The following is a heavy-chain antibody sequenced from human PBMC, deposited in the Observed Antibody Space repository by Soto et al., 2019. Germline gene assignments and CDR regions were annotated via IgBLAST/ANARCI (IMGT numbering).Heavy chain of an antibody. CDR3: AAERDYRFGELDYYYGMDV. V-gene: IGHV1-58*01. CDR2: IVVGSGNT. CDR1: GFTFTSSA. J-gene: IGHJ6*02. Sequence: SVKVSCKASGFTFTSSAVQWVRQARGQRLEWIGWIVVGSGNTNYAQKFQERVSSTRDMSTSTAYMELSSLRYEDTAVYYCAAERDYRFGELDYYYGMDVWGQGTTITASS. D-gene: IGHD3-10*01.